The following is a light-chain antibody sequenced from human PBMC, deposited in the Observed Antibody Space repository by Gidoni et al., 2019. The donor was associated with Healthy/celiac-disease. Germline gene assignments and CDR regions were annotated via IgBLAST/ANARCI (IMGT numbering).Light chain of an antibody. CDR2: GAS. J-gene: IGKJ2*01. CDR3: QQYGSSSYT. CDR1: PSVSSSY. Sequence: DIVLTQSPGTLSLSPGERATLSCRASPSVSSSYLAWYQQKPGQAPRLLIYGASSRATGIPDRFSGSGSGTDFTLTISRLEPEDFAVYYCQQYGSSSYTFGQXTKLEIK. V-gene: IGKV3-20*01.